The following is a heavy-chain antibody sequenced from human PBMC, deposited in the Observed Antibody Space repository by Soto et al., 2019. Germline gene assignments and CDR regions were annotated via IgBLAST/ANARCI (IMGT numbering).Heavy chain of an antibody. J-gene: IGHJ4*02. CDR2: ISSSSSYI. Sequence: EVQLVESGGGLVKPGGSLRLSCAASGFTFSSYSMNWVRQAPGKGLEWVSSISSSSSYIYYADSVKGRFTISRDNAKNSRNLKRNSLRAEETAVNNCAALITMFRGSAYWGQGTLLTVPS. D-gene: IGHD3-10*01. CDR1: GFTFSSYS. V-gene: IGHV3-21*01. CDR3: AALITMFRGSAY.